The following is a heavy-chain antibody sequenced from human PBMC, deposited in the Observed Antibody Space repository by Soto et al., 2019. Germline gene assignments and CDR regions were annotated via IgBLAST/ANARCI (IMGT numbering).Heavy chain of an antibody. V-gene: IGHV4-34*01. J-gene: IGHJ6*02. CDR2: INHSGST. CDR3: AGDIAARVDV. CDR1: GGSFSDYY. Sequence: QVHLQQWGAGLLKPSETLSLTCAVYGGSFSDYYWRWIRQPPGEGLEWIGEINHSGSTNYNRSLKSRVTILVDTSKNQVSLKLRSVTAADTAVYFCAGDIAARVDVWGQGTTVTVSS. D-gene: IGHD6-6*01.